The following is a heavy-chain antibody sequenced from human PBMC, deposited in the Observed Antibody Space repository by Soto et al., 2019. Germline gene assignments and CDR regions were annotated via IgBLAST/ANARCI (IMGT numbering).Heavy chain of an antibody. J-gene: IGHJ6*03. CDR2: ISSSSSGI. Sequence: EVQLVESGGGLVQPGGSLRLSCATSGFILSDCAMNWVRQAPGKGLEWVSYISSSSSGIDYADSVKGRCTVSRDNARNSLYLQMNSLRAEDTAVYYCARDLSWGSNWYYYLDVWGKGTTVTVSS. CDR3: ARDLSWGSNWYYYLDV. CDR1: GFILSDCA. D-gene: IGHD7-27*01. V-gene: IGHV3-48*01.